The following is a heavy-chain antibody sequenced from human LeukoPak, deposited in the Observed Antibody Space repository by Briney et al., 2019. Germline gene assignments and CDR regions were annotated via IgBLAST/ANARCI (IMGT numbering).Heavy chain of an antibody. J-gene: IGHJ5*02. V-gene: IGHV3-33*01. CDR3: ATDAGHWFDP. CDR2: IWYDGNNK. Sequence: GGSVRLSCAASGFTFSSNDMHWVRQAPGKGLEWEAVIWYDGNNKYYADSVKGRFTISRDNSKNTLFLQMNSLRAEDTAVYYCATDAGHWFDPWGQGTMVTVSS. CDR1: GFTFSSND.